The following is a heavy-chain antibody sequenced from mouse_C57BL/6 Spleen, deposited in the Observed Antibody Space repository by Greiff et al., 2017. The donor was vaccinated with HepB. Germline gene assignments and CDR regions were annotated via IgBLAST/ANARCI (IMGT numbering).Heavy chain of an antibody. V-gene: IGHV14-1*01. D-gene: IGHD1-1*01. Sequence: EVKLQESGAELVRPGASVKLSCTASGFNIKDYYMHWVRQRPEQGLEWIGRIDPADGDTEYAPKFQGKATMTADTASNTAYLQLSSLTSEDTAVYYCTTEGTVVATNYWGQGTTLTVSS. CDR2: IDPADGDT. CDR1: GFNIKDYY. J-gene: IGHJ2*01. CDR3: TTEGTVVATNY.